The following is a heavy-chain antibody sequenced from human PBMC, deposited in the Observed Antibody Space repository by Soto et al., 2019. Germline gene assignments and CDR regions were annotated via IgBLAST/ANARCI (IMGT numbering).Heavy chain of an antibody. CDR2: INPNSGGT. V-gene: IGHV1-2*04. CDR3: ARDPNIVATIGYFDY. D-gene: IGHD5-12*01. Sequence: QVQLVQSGAEVKKPGASVKVSCKASGYTFTGYYTHWVRQAPGQGLEWMGWINPNSGGTNYAQKFQGWVTMTRDTSISTAYMELSRLRSDDTAVYYCARDPNIVATIGYFDYWGQGTLVTVSS. J-gene: IGHJ4*02. CDR1: GYTFTGYY.